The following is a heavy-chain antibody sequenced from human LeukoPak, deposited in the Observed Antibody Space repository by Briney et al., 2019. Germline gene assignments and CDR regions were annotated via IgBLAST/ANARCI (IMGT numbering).Heavy chain of an antibody. Sequence: ASVKVSCKASGYTFTSYGISWVRQAPGQGLEWMGWISAYNGNTNYAQKLQGRVTMTTDTSTSTAYMELRSLRSGDTAVYYCARAEYYYDSSGYPLLVDYWGQGTLVTVSS. CDR2: ISAYNGNT. J-gene: IGHJ4*02. CDR3: ARAEYYYDSSGYPLLVDY. D-gene: IGHD3-22*01. CDR1: GYTFTSYG. V-gene: IGHV1-18*01.